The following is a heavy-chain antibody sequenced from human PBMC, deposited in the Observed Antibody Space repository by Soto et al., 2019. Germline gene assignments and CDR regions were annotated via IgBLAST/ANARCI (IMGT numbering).Heavy chain of an antibody. V-gene: IGHV4-34*01. CDR1: GGSYSGYY. D-gene: IGHD2-8*01. Sequence: SETLSLTCSVHGGSYSGYYWSWIRQPPGKGLEWIGEINHSGSTNYNPSLKSRVTISVDTSKNQFSLKLSSVTAADTAVYYCARQDIVLMVYANDYWGQGTLVT. CDR2: INHSGST. CDR3: ARQDIVLMVYANDY. J-gene: IGHJ4*02.